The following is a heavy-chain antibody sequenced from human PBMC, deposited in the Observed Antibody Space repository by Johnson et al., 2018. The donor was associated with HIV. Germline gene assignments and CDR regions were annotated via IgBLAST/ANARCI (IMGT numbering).Heavy chain of an antibody. CDR3: ARGTGTTSAVFVAFDI. CDR2: ISYDGSNK. J-gene: IGHJ3*02. Sequence: QVQLVESGGGVVQPGRSLRLSCAASGFTFSSYAMHWVRQAPGKGLEWVAVISYDGSNKYYADSVKGRFTISSDNSKNTLYLQMNSLRAEDTAVYYCARGTGTTSAVFVAFDIWGQGTMVTVSS. V-gene: IGHV3-30*04. D-gene: IGHD1-7*01. CDR1: GFTFSSYA.